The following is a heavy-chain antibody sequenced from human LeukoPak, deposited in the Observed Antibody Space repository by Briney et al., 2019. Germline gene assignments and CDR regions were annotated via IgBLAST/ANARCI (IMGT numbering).Heavy chain of an antibody. V-gene: IGHV7-4-1*02. CDR2: INTNTGNP. Sequence: ASVKVSCKASGHSFTSYAMNWVRQAPGQGLEWMGWINTNTGNPTYAQGFTGRFVFSLDTSVNTAYLQISSLKAEDTAVYYCARAVLMWELRRGGWFDPWGQGTLVTVSS. D-gene: IGHD1-26*01. J-gene: IGHJ5*02. CDR1: GHSFTSYA. CDR3: ARAVLMWELRRGGWFDP.